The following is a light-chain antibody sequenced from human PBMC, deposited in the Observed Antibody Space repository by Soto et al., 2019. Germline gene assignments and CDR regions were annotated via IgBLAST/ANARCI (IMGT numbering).Light chain of an antibody. CDR2: KAS. CDR3: QQHNSFSIT. J-gene: IGKJ5*01. Sequence: DIQMTQSPSTLSASVGDRVTITCRASQSISSWLAWYQQKPGKAPKLLIYKASSLESGVPSRFSGSGSGTEFTLTINSLQADDFATYYCQQHNSFSITFGQGTRLENK. CDR1: QSISSW. V-gene: IGKV1-5*03.